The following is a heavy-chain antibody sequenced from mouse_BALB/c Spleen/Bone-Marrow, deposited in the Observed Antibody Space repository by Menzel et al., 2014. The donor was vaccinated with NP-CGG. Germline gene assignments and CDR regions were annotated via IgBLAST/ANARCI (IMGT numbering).Heavy chain of an antibody. J-gene: IGHJ2*01. CDR3: ARGEGYLDY. CDR1: GFAFSNYD. CDR2: ISSGGRYT. Sequence: VQLKESGGGLVKPGGSLKLSCAASGFAFSNYDMSWVRQTPEKRLEWVAYISSGGRYTFYPDSVKGRFTISRDNAKNTLYLQMSSLKSEDTAMYYCARGEGYLDYWGQGTTLTVSS. V-gene: IGHV5-12-1*01.